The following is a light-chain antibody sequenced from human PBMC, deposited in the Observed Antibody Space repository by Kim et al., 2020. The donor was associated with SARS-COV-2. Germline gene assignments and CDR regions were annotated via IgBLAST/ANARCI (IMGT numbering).Light chain of an antibody. CDR1: QSIRGW. CDR2: KSS. V-gene: IGKV1-5*03. J-gene: IGKJ1*01. Sequence: DIQMTQSPSTLSASVGDIVTITCRASQSIRGWLAWYQQKPGKAPNLLIYKSSNLEVGVPSRFSGSGFGTEFTLTISSLQPDDFATYYCQQYYTYEGTFGQGTKVDIK. CDR3: QQYYTYEGT.